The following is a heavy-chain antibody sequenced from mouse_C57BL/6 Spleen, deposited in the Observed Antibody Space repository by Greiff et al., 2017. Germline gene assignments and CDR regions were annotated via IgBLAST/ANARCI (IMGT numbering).Heavy chain of an antibody. Sequence: VQRVESGPGLVAPSQSLSITCTVSGFSLTSYGVSWVRQPPGKGLEWLGVIWGDGSTNYHSALISRLSISKDTSKSQVFLKLNSLQTDDTATYYCAKQNLYYYGPWFAYWGQGTLVTVSA. CDR3: AKQNLYYYGPWFAY. D-gene: IGHD1-1*01. V-gene: IGHV2-3*01. J-gene: IGHJ3*01. CDR1: GFSLTSYG. CDR2: IWGDGST.